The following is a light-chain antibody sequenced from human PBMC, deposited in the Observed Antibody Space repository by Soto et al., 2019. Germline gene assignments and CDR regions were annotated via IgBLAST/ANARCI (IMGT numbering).Light chain of an antibody. J-gene: IGLJ6*01. CDR2: EVS. CDR1: SSDVGGYNY. V-gene: IGLV2-14*01. CDR3: SASTRSSTPYV. Sequence: QSALTQPASVSGSPGQSITISCTGTSSDVGGYNYVSWYQQHPGKAPQLMIYEVSNRPSGVSNRFSGSKSGNTASLTISGRQAEDEADYYCSASTRSSTPYVFGGGTKVTVL.